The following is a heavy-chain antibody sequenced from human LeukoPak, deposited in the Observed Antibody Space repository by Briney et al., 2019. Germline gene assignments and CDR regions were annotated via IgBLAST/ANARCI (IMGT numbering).Heavy chain of an antibody. D-gene: IGHD3-10*01. J-gene: IGHJ6*03. CDR3: ARNYGSGSYPWEYYYYYYMDV. V-gene: IGHV4-34*01. CDR2: INHSGST. Sequence: SETLSLTCAVYGGSFSGYYWSWLRQPPGKGLEWMGEINHSGSTNYNPSLKSRVTISVDTSKNQFSLKLSSVTAADTAVYYCARNYGSGSYPWEYYYYYYMDVWGKGTTVTVSS. CDR1: GGSFSGYY.